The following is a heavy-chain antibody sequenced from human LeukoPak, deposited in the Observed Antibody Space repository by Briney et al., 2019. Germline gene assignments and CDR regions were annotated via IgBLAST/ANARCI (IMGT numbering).Heavy chain of an antibody. V-gene: IGHV4-59*01. Sequence: PSETLSLTCTVSGGSISSYYWSCIRQPPGEGLEWIGYIYYSGSTNYTPSLKSRVTISVDTSKNQFSLKLSSVTAADTAVYYCARATYYYDSSGYYPPLDYWGQGTLVTVSS. CDR2: IYYSGST. D-gene: IGHD3-22*01. CDR3: ARATYYYDSSGYYPPLDY. CDR1: GGSISSYY. J-gene: IGHJ4*02.